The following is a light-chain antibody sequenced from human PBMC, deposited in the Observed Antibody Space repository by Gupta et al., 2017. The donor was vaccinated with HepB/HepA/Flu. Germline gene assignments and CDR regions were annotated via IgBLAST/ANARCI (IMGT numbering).Light chain of an antibody. CDR1: SSDVGSYNL. V-gene: IGLV2-23*02. J-gene: IGLJ1*01. CDR2: EVT. CDR3: CSYAGSTSARV. Sequence: QSALTQPASVSGSPGQSITISCTGTSSDVGSYNLVSWYQQHPGKAPKFMIYEVTKRPSGVSDRFSGAKSSNTASLTISGLQAEDEADYYCCSYAGSTSARVFGTGTKVTVL.